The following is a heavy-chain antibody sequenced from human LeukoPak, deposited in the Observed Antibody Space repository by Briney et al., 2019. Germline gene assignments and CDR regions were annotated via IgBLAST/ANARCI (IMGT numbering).Heavy chain of an antibody. CDR2: VYYTGST. J-gene: IGHJ3*01. CDR3: ARISSSNWYNERGAFDV. V-gene: IGHV4-59*01. D-gene: IGHD6-13*01. Sequence: KPSETLSLTCTVSGGSISSYYWSWVRQPPGKGLEWIGFVYYTGSTNHSPSLMSRVTISVDTSKAEFSLKLRSVTAADTAVYYCARISSSNWYNERGAFDVWGQGTMVTVSS. CDR1: GGSISSYY.